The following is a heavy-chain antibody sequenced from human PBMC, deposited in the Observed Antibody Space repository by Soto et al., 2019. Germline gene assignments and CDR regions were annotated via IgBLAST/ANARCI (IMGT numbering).Heavy chain of an antibody. CDR1: GVSFNSYD. Sequence: GGSLRLSCAASGVSFNSYDMHWVRQAPGKGPEWVAIISYDGSNTYYSDSVRGRFTISRDNSKDTLYLQMHSLRSEDTAIYYCARISRSCSGGDCHAWGQGTQVTVSS. CDR2: ISYDGSNT. CDR3: ARISRSCSGGDCHA. J-gene: IGHJ5*02. D-gene: IGHD2-15*01. V-gene: IGHV3-30*03.